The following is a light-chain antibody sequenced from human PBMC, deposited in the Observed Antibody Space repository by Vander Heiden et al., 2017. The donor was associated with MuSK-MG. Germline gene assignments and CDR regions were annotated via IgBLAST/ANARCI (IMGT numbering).Light chain of an antibody. Sequence: SSYLTPDPTVSVALGQTVTITCQGDSLRDNYASWYQQKPGQAPVLVNYAANERPSGIPDRFSASKSGNTASLIITGAQADDEADYYCNSRDTTGALVIFGGGTKVTVL. CDR1: SLRDNY. CDR3: NSRDTTGALVI. CDR2: AAN. V-gene: IGLV3-19*01. J-gene: IGLJ2*01.